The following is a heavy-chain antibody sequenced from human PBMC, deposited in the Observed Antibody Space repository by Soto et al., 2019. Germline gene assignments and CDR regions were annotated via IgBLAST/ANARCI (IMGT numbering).Heavy chain of an antibody. D-gene: IGHD3-22*01. CDR1: GFTFSSYG. J-gene: IGHJ4*02. Sequence: QVQLVESGGGVVQPGRSLRLSCAASGFTFSSYGMHWVRQAPGKGLEWVAVISYDGSNKYYADSVKGRFTISRDNSKNTLYLQMNSLRAEDTAVYYCAKDHYYYDSSGRVPDYWGQGTLVTVSS. CDR2: ISYDGSNK. V-gene: IGHV3-30*18. CDR3: AKDHYYYDSSGRVPDY.